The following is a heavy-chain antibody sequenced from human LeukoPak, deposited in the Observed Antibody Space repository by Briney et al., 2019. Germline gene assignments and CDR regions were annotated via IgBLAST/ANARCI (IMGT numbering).Heavy chain of an antibody. CDR3: AKDNRWSVPEYFQH. CDR2: ISWNSGSI. D-gene: IGHD4-23*01. J-gene: IGHJ1*01. CDR1: GFTFDDYA. Sequence: PGGSLRLSCAASGFTFDDYAMHWVRQAPGKGLEWVSGISWNSGSIGYADSVKGRFNISRDNAKNFLYLQMNSLRAEDTALYYCAKDNRWSVPEYFQHWGQGTLVNVSS. V-gene: IGHV3-9*01.